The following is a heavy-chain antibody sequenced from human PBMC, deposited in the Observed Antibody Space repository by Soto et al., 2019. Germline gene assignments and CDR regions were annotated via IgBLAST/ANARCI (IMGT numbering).Heavy chain of an antibody. Sequence: GGSLRLSCAASGFTFSSYGMHWVRQAPGKGLEWVAVIWYDGSNKYYADSVKGRFTISRDNSKNTLYLQMNSLRAEDTAVYYCARDFHGVGGVIFLFDYWGQGTLVTVSS. J-gene: IGHJ4*02. CDR2: IWYDGSNK. CDR3: ARDFHGVGGVIFLFDY. D-gene: IGHD3-10*01. CDR1: GFTFSSYG. V-gene: IGHV3-33*01.